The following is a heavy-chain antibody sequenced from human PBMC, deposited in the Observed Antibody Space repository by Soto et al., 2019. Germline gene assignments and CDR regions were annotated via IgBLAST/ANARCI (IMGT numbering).Heavy chain of an antibody. D-gene: IGHD2-15*01. J-gene: IGHJ5*02. CDR1: GFTFSSYA. Sequence: PVVSLRLSCAASGFTFSSYAMHWVRQAPGKGLEWVAVISYDGSNKYYADSVKGRFTISRDNSKNTLYLQMNSLRAEDTAVYYCARGGYCSGGSCYSNWFDPWGQGTLVTVSS. CDR2: ISYDGSNK. V-gene: IGHV3-30-3*01. CDR3: ARGGYCSGGSCYSNWFDP.